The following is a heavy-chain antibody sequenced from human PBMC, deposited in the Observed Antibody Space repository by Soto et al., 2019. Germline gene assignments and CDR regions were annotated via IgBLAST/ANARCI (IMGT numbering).Heavy chain of an antibody. CDR3: ARSYSGYDPFDY. V-gene: IGHV4-59*01. CDR1: GCSISSYY. Sequence: SETLSLTCTVSGCSISSYYWSWIRQPPGKGLEWIGYIYYSGSTNYNPSLKSRVTISVDTSKNQFSLKLSSVTAADTAVYYCARSYSGYDPFDYWGQGTLVTVSS. CDR2: IYYSGST. J-gene: IGHJ4*02. D-gene: IGHD5-12*01.